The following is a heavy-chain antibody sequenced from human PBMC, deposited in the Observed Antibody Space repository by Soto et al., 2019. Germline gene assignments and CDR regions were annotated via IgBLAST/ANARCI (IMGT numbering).Heavy chain of an antibody. CDR1: GYTFTNYG. J-gene: IGHJ5*02. CDR2: INVYNGNT. Sequence: QVQLVQSGGEVKKPGASVKVSCKASGYTFTNYGISWVRQAPGQGLEWMGWINVYNGNTRYAQKVQGRVTMTTETSASTGDMELRSLRSDEAAVYYCARGVGSGSYYNHYNGFAPWGQGTLVTVSS. D-gene: IGHD3-10*01. V-gene: IGHV1-18*01. CDR3: ARGVGSGSYYNHYNGFAP.